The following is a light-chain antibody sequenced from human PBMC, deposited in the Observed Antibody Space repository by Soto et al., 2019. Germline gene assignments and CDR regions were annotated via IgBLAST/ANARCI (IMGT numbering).Light chain of an antibody. CDR2: QDN. CDR3: QAWDISTS. V-gene: IGLV3-1*01. J-gene: IGLJ2*01. Sequence: SYELTQPPSVSVSPGQTATIPCSGDKLGDKYVGWYQQKTGQSHVLIIYQDNKRPSRIPERFSGSTSGDTATLTISVTQAMDEGDYFCQAWDISTSFGGGTKLTVL. CDR1: KLGDKY.